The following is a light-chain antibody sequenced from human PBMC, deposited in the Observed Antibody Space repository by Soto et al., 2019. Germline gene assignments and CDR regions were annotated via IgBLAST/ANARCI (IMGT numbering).Light chain of an antibody. CDR2: EVT. CDR1: SSDIGTYNY. V-gene: IGLV2-14*01. CDR3: SSYTRSSTYV. J-gene: IGLJ1*01. Sequence: QSVLTQPASVSGSPGQSITISCTGTSSDIGTYNYVSWYQQHPGEAPKLMIYEVTNRPSGVSNRFSGSKSGNTASLTISGLQAEDEAHYYCSSYTRSSTYVFGTGTKVTVL.